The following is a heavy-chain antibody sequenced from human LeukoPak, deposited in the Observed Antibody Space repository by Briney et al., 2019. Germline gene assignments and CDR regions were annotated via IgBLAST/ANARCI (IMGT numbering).Heavy chain of an antibody. V-gene: IGHV3-23*01. CDR3: AKDGNTGMDV. J-gene: IGHJ6*02. Sequence: PGGSLRLSCAASGFTVSSNYMSWVRQAPGKGLEWVSAISGSGGGTYYADSVKGRFTISRDNSKNTLYLQMNSLSVEDTAVYYCAKDGNTGMDVWGQGTMVTVSS. CDR2: ISGSGGGT. CDR1: GFTVSSNY. D-gene: IGHD1-26*01.